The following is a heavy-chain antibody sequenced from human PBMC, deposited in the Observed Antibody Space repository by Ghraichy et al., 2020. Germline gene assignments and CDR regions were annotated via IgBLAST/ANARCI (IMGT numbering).Heavy chain of an antibody. D-gene: IGHD1-26*01. CDR3: ARHSPPGVGAYDY. CDR2: IYYSGST. CDR1: VAPSAVVVTT. V-gene: IGHV4-39*01. Sequence: SETCPSPALSLVAPSAVVVTTGAGSASPPGKGLEWIGSIYYSGSTYYNPSLKSRVTISVDTSKNQFSLKLSSVTAADTAVYYCARHSPPGVGAYDYWGQGTLVTVSS. J-gene: IGHJ4*02.